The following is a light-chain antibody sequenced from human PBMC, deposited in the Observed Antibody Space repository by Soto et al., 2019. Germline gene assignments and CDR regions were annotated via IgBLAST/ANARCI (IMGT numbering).Light chain of an antibody. CDR1: QSVFYRSTKTNY. Sequence: DIVMTQSPDSLTVSLGERATISCKSSQSVFYRSTKTNYLGWYQQKPGQRPRLLIYWASTREIGVPDRFSGSGSRTDFTLTISRLQAEDAAIYDCQQYYETPFTFGGGTKVEI. V-gene: IGKV4-1*01. CDR3: QQYYETPFT. CDR2: WAS. J-gene: IGKJ4*01.